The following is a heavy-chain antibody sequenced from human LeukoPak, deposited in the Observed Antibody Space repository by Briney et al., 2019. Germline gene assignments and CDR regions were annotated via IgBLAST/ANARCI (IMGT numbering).Heavy chain of an antibody. Sequence: GGSLRLSCAASGFTFSSYAMSWVRQAPGKGLEWVSAISDTGGRTYYADSVKDRFTISRDNSKNTLYLQMNSLRAEDTAVYYCAELGITMIGGVWGKGTTVTISS. D-gene: IGHD3-10*02. V-gene: IGHV3-23*01. CDR1: GFTFSSYA. J-gene: IGHJ6*04. CDR2: ISDTGGRT. CDR3: AELGITMIGGV.